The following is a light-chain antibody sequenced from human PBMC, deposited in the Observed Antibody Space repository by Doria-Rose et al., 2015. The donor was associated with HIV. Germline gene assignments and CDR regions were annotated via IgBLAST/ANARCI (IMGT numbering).Light chain of an antibody. CDR1: QSLLYTSKNY. Sequence: TQSPESLGMSLGERATLNCKSNQSLLYTSKNYLAWYQQKPGQPPKLLIYWASTRQSGVPDRFSGSGSGTDVTRTISSLEAEDVAVYYCQQYYDTLSFGPGATVDIK. CDR3: QQYYDTLS. J-gene: IGKJ3*01. V-gene: IGKV4-1*01. CDR2: WAS.